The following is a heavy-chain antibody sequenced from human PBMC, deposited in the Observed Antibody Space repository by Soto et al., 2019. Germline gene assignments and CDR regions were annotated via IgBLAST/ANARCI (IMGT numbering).Heavy chain of an antibody. V-gene: IGHV3-33*01. CDR1: GFTFTSYG. CDR2: IWYDGSQK. J-gene: IGHJ5*02. D-gene: IGHD2-21*02. CDR3: ARDEIVYCGGDCYSGT. Sequence: QVQLVESGGGVVQPGRSLRLSCATSGFTFTSYGIHWVRQAPGMGLAWVAVIWYDGSQKYYADSVKGRFAISRDNSMNMVYLQMNSLRAEDMVVYYCARDEIVYCGGDCYSGTWGQGTLVTVSS.